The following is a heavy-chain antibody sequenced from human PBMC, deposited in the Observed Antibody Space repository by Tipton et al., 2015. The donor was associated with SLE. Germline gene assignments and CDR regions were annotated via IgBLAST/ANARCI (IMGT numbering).Heavy chain of an antibody. J-gene: IGHJ6*02. CDR2: IFYTGST. V-gene: IGHV4-59*01. Sequence: TLSLTCTDSGGSISSDYWTWIRQPPGKGLEWIGSIFYTGSTTYNPSLKSRLTMSVDTPKNQFSLKLTSVTAADTAVYYCARISVDTTMAQRVDYGMDVWGQGTTVTVSS. CDR3: ARISVDTTMAQRVDYGMDV. CDR1: GGSISSDY. D-gene: IGHD5-18*01.